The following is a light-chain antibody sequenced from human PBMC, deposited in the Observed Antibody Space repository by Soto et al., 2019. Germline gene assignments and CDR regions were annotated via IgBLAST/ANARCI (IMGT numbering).Light chain of an antibody. CDR2: GAS. V-gene: IGKV1-33*01. CDR1: QDIRKY. Sequence: DIQMTQSPSSLSASVGDRVTITCQASQDIRKYLSWYQQKPGKAPKLLIYGASYLETEVPSRFSGSGYGTDFTFTISSLQPEDIATYYCQHYDHLPPFTFGPGTKVAIK. CDR3: QHYDHLPPFT. J-gene: IGKJ3*01.